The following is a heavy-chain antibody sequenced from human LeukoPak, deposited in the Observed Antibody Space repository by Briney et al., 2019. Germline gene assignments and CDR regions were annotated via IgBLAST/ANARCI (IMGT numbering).Heavy chain of an antibody. CDR2: ISYDGSNK. CDR1: GFTFSSYG. V-gene: IGHV3-30*18. D-gene: IGHD6-13*01. CDR3: AKDFSSSWSPDY. J-gene: IGHJ4*02. Sequence: GRSLRLSCAASGFTFSSYGMHWVRQAPGNGLEWVAVISYDGSNKYYADSVKGRFTISRDNSKNTLYLQMNSLRAEDTAVYYCAKDFSSSWSPDYWGQGTLVTVSS.